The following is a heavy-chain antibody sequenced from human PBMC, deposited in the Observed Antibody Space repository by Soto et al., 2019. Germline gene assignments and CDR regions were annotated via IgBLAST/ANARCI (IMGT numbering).Heavy chain of an antibody. CDR3: AKPLTSSSSGYYYYYYGMDV. D-gene: IGHD6-6*01. J-gene: IGHJ6*02. V-gene: IGHV3-23*01. CDR2: IIGTGGNT. CDR1: GFPLSTYG. Sequence: GGSLRLSCAASGFPLSTYGMTWVRQAPGKGLEWVSAIIGTGGNTYYVDSVKGRFTISRDNSKNTLYLQMNSLRAEDTAVYYCAKPLTSSSSGYYYYYYGMDVWGQGTTVTVSS.